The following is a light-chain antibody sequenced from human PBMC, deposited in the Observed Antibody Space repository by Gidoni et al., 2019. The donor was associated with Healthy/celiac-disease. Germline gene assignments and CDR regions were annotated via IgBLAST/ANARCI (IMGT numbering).Light chain of an antibody. CDR2: GAS. CDR3: QQYNNWPRT. Sequence: EIVMTQSPATLSESPGESATLSCRASQSVSSNLAWYQQKPGQAPRLLIYGASTRATGIPARFSGSGSGTEFTLTISSLQSEDFAVYYCQQYNNWPRTFGQGTKVEIK. J-gene: IGKJ1*01. V-gene: IGKV3-15*01. CDR1: QSVSSN.